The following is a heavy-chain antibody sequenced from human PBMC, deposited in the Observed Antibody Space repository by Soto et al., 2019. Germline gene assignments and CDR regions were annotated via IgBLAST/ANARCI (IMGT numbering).Heavy chain of an antibody. V-gene: IGHV3-21*01. CDR1: GFTFSTYN. CDR3: ARDRDDGMDV. CDR2: ISSGSGYI. J-gene: IGHJ6*02. Sequence: EVQLVGSGGGLVKPGGSLRLSCAASGFTFSTYNMNWVRQAPGKGLEWVSFISSGSGYIYYADSMKGRFTISGDNAKNSLYLQMNSLRAEDTAVYYCARDRDDGMDVWGQGTTVTVS.